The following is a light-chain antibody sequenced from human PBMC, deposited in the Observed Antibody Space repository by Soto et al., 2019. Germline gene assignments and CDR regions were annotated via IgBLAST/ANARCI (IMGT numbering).Light chain of an antibody. CDR1: SSNIGNNF. V-gene: IGLV1-51*01. CDR3: GTWDTSLSVVL. CDR2: DNN. Sequence: QSVLTQPPSVSAAPGQKVTISCSGSSSNIGNNFVSWYQHLPGTTPKHLIYDNNRRPSGIPDRFSGSKSGTSATLGITGLQTGDEADYYCGTWDTSLSVVLFGGGTKVTVL. J-gene: IGLJ2*01.